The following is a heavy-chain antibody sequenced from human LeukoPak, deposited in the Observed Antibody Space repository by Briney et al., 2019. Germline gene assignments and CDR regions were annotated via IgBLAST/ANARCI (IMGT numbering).Heavy chain of an antibody. J-gene: IGHJ4*02. CDR1: GFTFSSYE. V-gene: IGHV3-48*03. Sequence: GGSLRLSRAASGFTFSSYEMNWVRQAPGKGLEWVSYISSSGSTIYYADSVKGRFTISRDNSKNTLYLQMNSLRAEDTAVYYCAKDPGFGELLCLFDYWGQGTLVTVSS. CDR2: ISSSGSTI. D-gene: IGHD3-10*01. CDR3: AKDPGFGELLCLFDY.